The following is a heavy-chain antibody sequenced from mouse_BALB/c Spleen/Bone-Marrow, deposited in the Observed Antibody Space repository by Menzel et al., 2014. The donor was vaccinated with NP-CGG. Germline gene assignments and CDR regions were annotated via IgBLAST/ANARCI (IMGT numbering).Heavy chain of an antibody. Sequence: VQLQQSGAELARPGASVKLSCKASGYTFTNYSMQWIKQRHGKNLEWIGAINPDDGDTRYNQKFKGKATLTADKSSSTAYMELSSLASEDSAVYYCAREGKYPFAFDYWGQGTLVTVSS. CDR2: INPDDGDT. CDR1: GYTFTNYS. CDR3: AREGKYPFAFDY. V-gene: IGHV1-87*01. J-gene: IGHJ4*01. D-gene: IGHD2-1*01.